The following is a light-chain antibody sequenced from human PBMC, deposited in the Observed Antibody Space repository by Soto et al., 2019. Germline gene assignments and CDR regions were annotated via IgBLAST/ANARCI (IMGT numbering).Light chain of an antibody. V-gene: IGKV3-20*01. CDR3: QQYGYLVT. Sequence: EIVLTQSPGTLSLSPGERATLSCRASQSITNNYLAWYQQKPGRAHRLLIYGASSRATGIPDRFSGSGSGTDFTLTISRLEPEEFAMYYCQQYGYLVTFGGGTKVEIK. CDR1: QSITNNY. CDR2: GAS. J-gene: IGKJ4*01.